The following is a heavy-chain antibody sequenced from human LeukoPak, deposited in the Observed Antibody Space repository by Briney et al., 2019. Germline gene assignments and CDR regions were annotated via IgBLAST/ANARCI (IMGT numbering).Heavy chain of an antibody. D-gene: IGHD3-10*01. V-gene: IGHV3-7*01. CDR2: IKEDGSEK. J-gene: IGHJ6*03. CDR3: ARDALWFGESLRGYYYMDV. CDR1: GFMFSTYW. Sequence: PGGSLRLSCGASGFMFSTYWMSWVRQAPGKGLEWVANIKEDGSEKYYVDLVKGRFTISRDNFRKSLYLYMDSLRAEDTAVYYCARDALWFGESLRGYYYMDVWGKGTTVTVSS.